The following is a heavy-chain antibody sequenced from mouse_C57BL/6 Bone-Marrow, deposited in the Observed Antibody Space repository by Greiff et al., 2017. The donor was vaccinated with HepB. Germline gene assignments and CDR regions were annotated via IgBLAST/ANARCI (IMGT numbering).Heavy chain of an antibody. CDR2: ISDGGSYT. V-gene: IGHV5-4*01. CDR3: ARMGEFAY. J-gene: IGHJ3*01. Sequence: EVQRVESGGGLVKPGGSLKLSCAVSGFTFSSYAMSWVRQTPEKRLEWVATISDGGSYTYYPDNVKGRFTISRDNAKNNLYLQMSHLKSEDTAMYYCARMGEFAYWGQGTLVTVSA. CDR1: GFTFSSYA.